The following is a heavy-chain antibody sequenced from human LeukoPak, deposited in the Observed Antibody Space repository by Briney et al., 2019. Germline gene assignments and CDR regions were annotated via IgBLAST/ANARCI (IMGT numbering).Heavy chain of an antibody. CDR3: AKDRATDYGDYVYDY. D-gene: IGHD4-17*01. CDR2: ISGSGGTT. CDR1: GFTFSRYA. J-gene: IGHJ4*02. Sequence: GGSLRLSCAASGFTFSRYAMSWVRQAPGKGLEWVSGISGSGGTTDYADSVKGRFTISRDNSRNTLYLQMNSLRAEDTAVYYCAKDRATDYGDYVYDYWGQGTLVTVSS. V-gene: IGHV3-23*01.